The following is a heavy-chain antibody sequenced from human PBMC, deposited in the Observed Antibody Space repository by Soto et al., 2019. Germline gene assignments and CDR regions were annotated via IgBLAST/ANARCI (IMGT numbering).Heavy chain of an antibody. CDR2: ISGSGGST. D-gene: IGHD5-12*01. J-gene: IGHJ4*02. V-gene: IGHV3-23*01. CDR1: GFTFSSYA. Sequence: GSLRLSCAASGFTFSSYAMSWVRQAPGKGLEWVSAISGSGGSTYYADSVKGRFTISRDNSKNTLYLQMNSLRAEDTAVYYCAKDLHRYSGYDDYFDYWGQGTLVTVSS. CDR3: AKDLHRYSGYDDYFDY.